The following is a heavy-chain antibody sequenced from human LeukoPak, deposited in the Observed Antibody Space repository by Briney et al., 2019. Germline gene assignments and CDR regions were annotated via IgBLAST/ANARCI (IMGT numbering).Heavy chain of an antibody. V-gene: IGHV5-51*01. CDR3: ARQYYYDSSGYYAGAFDI. CDR2: SYPGDSDT. Sequence: GASLQISCKGSGSSFTSYWIGWVRQLAGEGLEWMGISYPGDSDTRYSPSFQGPVTISADKSISTAYLQWSSLKASDTAMYYCARQYYYDSSGYYAGAFDIWGQGTMVTVSS. J-gene: IGHJ3*02. CDR1: GSSFTSYW. D-gene: IGHD3-22*01.